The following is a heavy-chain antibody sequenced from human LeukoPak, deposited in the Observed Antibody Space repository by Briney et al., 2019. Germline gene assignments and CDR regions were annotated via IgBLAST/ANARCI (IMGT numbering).Heavy chain of an antibody. V-gene: IGHV1-46*01. J-gene: IGHJ3*02. CDR2: INPSGGST. CDR1: GYTFTSYY. CDR3: ARVDSPGAFDI. D-gene: IGHD3-22*01. Sequence: GASVKVSCKASGYTFTSYYMHRVRQAPGQGLEWMGIINPSGGSTSYAQKFQGRVTMTRDTSTSTVYMELSSLRSEDTAVYYCARVDSPGAFDIWGQGTMVTVSS.